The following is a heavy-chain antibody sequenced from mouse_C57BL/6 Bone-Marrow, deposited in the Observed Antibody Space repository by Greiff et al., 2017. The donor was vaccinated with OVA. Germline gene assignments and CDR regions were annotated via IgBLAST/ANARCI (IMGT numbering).Heavy chain of an antibody. J-gene: IGHJ3*01. CDR1: GYTFTSYW. D-gene: IGHD1-1*01. CDR2: IYPGNSDT. Sequence: EVQLQQSGTVLARPGASVKMSCKTSGYTFTSYWMHWVKQRPGQGLEWIGAIYPGNSDTSYNQKFKGKAKLTAVTSASTAYMELSSLTNEDSAVYYCILTTVDPWFAYWGQGTLVTVSA. V-gene: IGHV1-5*01. CDR3: ILTTVDPWFAY.